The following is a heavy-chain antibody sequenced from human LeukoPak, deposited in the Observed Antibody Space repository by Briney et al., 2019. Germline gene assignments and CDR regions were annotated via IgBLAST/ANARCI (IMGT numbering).Heavy chain of an antibody. Sequence: SQTLSLTCTVSGDSISSDDYYWSWIRQPAGKGLEWIGRFSASGNSNYNPSLKSRVTISVDTSKKQFSLKLSSVTAADTAVYYCARVLTFPEVLDYWGQGTLVTVSS. V-gene: IGHV4-61*02. D-gene: IGHD2-15*01. CDR2: FSASGNS. CDR3: ARVLTFPEVLDY. J-gene: IGHJ4*02. CDR1: GDSISSDDYY.